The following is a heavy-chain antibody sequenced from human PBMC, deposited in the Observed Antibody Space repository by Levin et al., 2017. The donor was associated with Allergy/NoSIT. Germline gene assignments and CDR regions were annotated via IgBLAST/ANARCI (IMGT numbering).Heavy chain of an antibody. CDR1: GGSITPYY. J-gene: IGHJ4*02. CDR3: ARGTKKGSHFDS. CDR2: VYYVGTT. D-gene: IGHD2-8*01. Sequence: SCTVSGGSITPYYWSWVRQSPGKGLEWIGYVYYVGTTFYNPSLRSRVTISVDTSKNQFSLRVTSATAADTAVYFCARGTKKGSHFDSWGQGALVTVSS. V-gene: IGHV4-59*01.